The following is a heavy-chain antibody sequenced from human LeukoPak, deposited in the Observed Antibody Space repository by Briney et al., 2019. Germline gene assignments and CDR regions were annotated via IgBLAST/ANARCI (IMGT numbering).Heavy chain of an antibody. J-gene: IGHJ6*03. D-gene: IGHD2-2*01. CDR2: IYYTGST. V-gene: IGHV4-59*01. Sequence: SETLSLTCTVSGGSISSYYWSWIRQSPGKGLEWIGYIYYTGSTNYNPSLNSRVTISVDTSKNQFSLKLSSVTAADTAVYYCATVHPADYYMDVWGKGTTVTVSS. CDR1: GGSISSYY. CDR3: ATVHPADYYMDV.